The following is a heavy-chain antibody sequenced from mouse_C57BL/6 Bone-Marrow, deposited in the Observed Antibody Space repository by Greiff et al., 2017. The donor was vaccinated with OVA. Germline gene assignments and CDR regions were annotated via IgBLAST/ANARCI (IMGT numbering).Heavy chain of an antibody. J-gene: IGHJ3*01. CDR2: IYPRSGNT. CDR1: GYTFTSYG. D-gene: IGHD3-1*01. Sequence: QVQLKESGAELARPGASVKLSCKASGYTFTSYGISWVKQRPGQGLEWIGEIYPRSGNTYYNEKFKGKATLTADKSSSTAYMELRSLTSEDSAVYFCVQLAWFAYWGQGTLVTVSA. V-gene: IGHV1-81*01. CDR3: VQLAWFAY.